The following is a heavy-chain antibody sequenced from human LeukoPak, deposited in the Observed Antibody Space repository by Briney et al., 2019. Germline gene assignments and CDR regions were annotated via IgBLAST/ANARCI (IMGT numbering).Heavy chain of an antibody. CDR3: AKRVVVGDSVWHFDL. D-gene: IGHD1-26*01. J-gene: IGHJ2*01. CDR1: GFTFKSYD. CDR2: IWYCGTNK. Sequence: QPGGSLRLSCTASGFTFKSYDMHWVRQAPGKGLEWVAFIWYCGTNKYYAYSVQGRFTISRDNSKNTLYLQTNSVRAEAAAVYYCAKRVVVGDSVWHFDLWGRGTLVTVSS. V-gene: IGHV3-30*02.